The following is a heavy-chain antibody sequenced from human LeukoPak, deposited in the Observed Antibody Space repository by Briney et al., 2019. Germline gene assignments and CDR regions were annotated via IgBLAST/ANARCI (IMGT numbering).Heavy chain of an antibody. CDR1: GWTFSSYG. D-gene: IGHD2-15*01. V-gene: IGHV3-23*01. J-gene: IGHJ6*03. CDR2: ISTTGGTT. Sequence: GGSLRLSCAASGWTFSSYGMSWVRQAPGRGLEWVSAISTTGGTTYYADSVRGRFTISRDNSRNTLYLQMNSLRAEDTAIYYCAKNGDRGAYCSGGTCYPYYYYYMDVWGKGTTVTISS. CDR3: AKNGDRGAYCSGGTCYPYYYYYMDV.